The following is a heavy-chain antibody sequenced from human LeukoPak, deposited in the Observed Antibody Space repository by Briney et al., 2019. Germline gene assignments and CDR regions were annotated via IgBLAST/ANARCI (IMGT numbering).Heavy chain of an antibody. J-gene: IGHJ4*02. Sequence: GASVKVSCKASGYTFTSFGISWVRQAPGQGLEWMAWISGYNGDTNYVQKFQGRVTMTTDTSTSTAYLELRGLRSDDTAVYYCARDWGAPHTLNFDYWGQGTLVTVSS. CDR1: GYTFTSFG. CDR2: ISGYNGDT. D-gene: IGHD1-26*01. CDR3: ARDWGAPHTLNFDY. V-gene: IGHV1-18*01.